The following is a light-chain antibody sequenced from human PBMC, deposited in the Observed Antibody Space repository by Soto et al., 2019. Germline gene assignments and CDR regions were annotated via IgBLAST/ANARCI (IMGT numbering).Light chain of an antibody. CDR3: QQYHNWPPQYT. J-gene: IGKJ2*01. CDR2: GAS. CDR1: QSVASN. V-gene: IGKV3-15*01. Sequence: EVVMTQSPASLSVSPGDGATLSCRASQSVASNVAWYQQKPGQGPRLLIHGASTRSVGVPARFSGSGSGTDFTLNINSLQSEDIAVYYCQQYHNWPPQYTFGQGTKLQIK.